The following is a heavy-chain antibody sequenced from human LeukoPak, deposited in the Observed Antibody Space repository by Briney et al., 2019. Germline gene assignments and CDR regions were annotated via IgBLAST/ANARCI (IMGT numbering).Heavy chain of an antibody. CDR2: ISGYNGHT. J-gene: IGHJ4*02. CDR3: ARVPCSGGSCYTGPFDY. CDR1: GYTFTNYG. V-gene: IGHV1-18*01. Sequence: ASVKVSCKASGYTFTNYGITWVRQAPGQGLEWMGWISGYNGHTNYAQKLQGRVTMTTDTSTSTAYMELRSLRSDDTAVYYCARVPCSGGSCYTGPFDYWGQGTLVTVSS. D-gene: IGHD2-15*01.